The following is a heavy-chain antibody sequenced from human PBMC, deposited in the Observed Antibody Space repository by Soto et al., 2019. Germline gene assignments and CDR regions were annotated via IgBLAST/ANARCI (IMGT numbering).Heavy chain of an antibody. CDR1: GGSISSSSYY. Sequence: SETLSLTCTVSGGSISSSSYYWGWIRQPPGKGLEWIGSIYYSGSTYYNPSLKSRVTISVDTSKNQFSLKLSSVTAADTAVYYCATDYGEVSHYWGQGTLVTVSS. D-gene: IGHD4-17*01. J-gene: IGHJ4*02. CDR2: IYYSGST. CDR3: ATDYGEVSHY. V-gene: IGHV4-39*01.